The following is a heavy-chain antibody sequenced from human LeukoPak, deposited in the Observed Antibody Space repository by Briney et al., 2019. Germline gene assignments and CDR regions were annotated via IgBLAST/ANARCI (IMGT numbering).Heavy chain of an antibody. V-gene: IGHV3-23*01. CDR3: AKDRVSSGYFQH. D-gene: IGHD6-25*01. CDR1: GFTFSDYY. J-gene: IGHJ1*01. CDR2: ISGSGGST. Sequence: GGFLRLSCAASGFTFSDYYMSWIRQAPGKGLEWVSAISGSGGSTYYADSVKGRFTISRDNSKNTLYLQMNSLRAEDTAVYYCAKDRVSSGYFQHWGQGTLVTVSS.